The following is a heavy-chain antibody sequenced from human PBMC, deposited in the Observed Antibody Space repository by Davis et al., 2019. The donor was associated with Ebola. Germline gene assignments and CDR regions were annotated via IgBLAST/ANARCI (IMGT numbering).Heavy chain of an antibody. CDR1: GGSISSSNW. J-gene: IGHJ4*02. D-gene: IGHD6-13*01. CDR2: IYQSGST. CDR3: ARRMGSSSWIY. Sequence: SETLSLTCADSGGSISSSNWWSWVRQPPGKGLEWIGEIYQSGSTNYNPSLKSRVTISVDKSKNQFSLKLSSVTAADTAVYYCARRMGSSSWIYWGQGTLVTVSS. V-gene: IGHV4-4*02.